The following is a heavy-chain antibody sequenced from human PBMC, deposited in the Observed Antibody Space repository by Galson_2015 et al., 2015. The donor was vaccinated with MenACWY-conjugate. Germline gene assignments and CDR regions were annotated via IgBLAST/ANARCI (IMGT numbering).Heavy chain of an antibody. CDR2: ISCSGTT. J-gene: IGHJ4*02. D-gene: IGHD2-15*01. V-gene: IGHV3-23*01. CDR1: GFTFSSYA. Sequence: SLRLSCAASGFTFSSYAMSWVRQAPGKGLEWVSGISCSGTTYYAASVKGRFTISRGNDKNTMYLQMNNLRDKDMAVYYCARGGCCSDGTCCFYDYWGQGTLVTVSS. CDR3: ARGGCCSDGTCCFYDY.